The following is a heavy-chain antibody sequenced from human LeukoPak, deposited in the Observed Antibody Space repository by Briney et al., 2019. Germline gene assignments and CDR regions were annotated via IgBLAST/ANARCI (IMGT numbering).Heavy chain of an antibody. Sequence: GSSVKVSCKASGGTFSSYAISWVRQAPGQGLEWMGGIIPIFGTANYAQKFQGKVTITADESTSTAYMELSSLRSEDTAVYYCARERGYCSSTSCYRGYMDVWGKGTTVTVSS. CDR1: GGTFSSYA. CDR3: ARERGYCSSTSCYRGYMDV. V-gene: IGHV1-69*01. CDR2: IIPIFGTA. D-gene: IGHD2-2*01. J-gene: IGHJ6*03.